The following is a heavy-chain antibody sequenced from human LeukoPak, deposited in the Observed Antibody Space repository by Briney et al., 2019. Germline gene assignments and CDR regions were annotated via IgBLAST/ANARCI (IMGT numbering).Heavy chain of an antibody. J-gene: IGHJ4*02. V-gene: IGHV1-69*04. D-gene: IGHD3-22*01. CDR2: TIPILGIA. CDR1: GGTFGDYA. Sequence: SVKVSCKASGGTFGDYAISWVRQAPGQGLEWMGRTIPILGIAKYAQRFQGRVTITADRSTSTAYMELSSLRSEDTAVYYCVSQILLPFDYWGQGTLVTVSS. CDR3: VSQILLPFDY.